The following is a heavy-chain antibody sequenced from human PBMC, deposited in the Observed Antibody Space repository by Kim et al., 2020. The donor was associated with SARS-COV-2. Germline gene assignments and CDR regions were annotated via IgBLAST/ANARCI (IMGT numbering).Heavy chain of an antibody. J-gene: IGHJ3*02. CDR2: IYYSGNT. CDR1: GASISSYY. D-gene: IGHD3-9*01. V-gene: IGHV4-59*01. CDR3: ASDTLTGYLGAFDI. Sequence: SETLSLTCTVSGASISSYYWNWIRQPPGKGLEWIGYIYYSGNTNYNPSLKSRVTISVDTSKNQVSLKLSSVTAADTAVYYCASDTLTGYLGAFDIWGQGT.